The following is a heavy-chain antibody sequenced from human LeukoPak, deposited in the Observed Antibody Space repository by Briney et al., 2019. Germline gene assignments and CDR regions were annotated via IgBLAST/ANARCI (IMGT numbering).Heavy chain of an antibody. V-gene: IGHV1-69*05. CDR3: ARDSISADPNYNWFDP. CDR1: GYTFTSYY. J-gene: IGHJ5*02. Sequence: ASVKVSCKASGYTFTSYYMHWVRQAPGQGLEWMGRIIPIFGTANYAQKFQGRVTITTDESTSTAYMELSSLRSEDTAVYYCARDSISADPNYNWFDPWGQGTLVTVSS. CDR2: IIPIFGTA. D-gene: IGHD1-7*01.